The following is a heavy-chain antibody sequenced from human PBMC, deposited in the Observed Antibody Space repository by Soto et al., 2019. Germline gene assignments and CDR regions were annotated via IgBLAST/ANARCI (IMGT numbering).Heavy chain of an antibody. V-gene: IGHV3-53*01. CDR2: MYGGGIT. J-gene: IGHJ6*02. CDR3: VRDFGRSSEAGMDV. D-gene: IGHD2-15*01. CDR1: GGTGRKNE. Sequence: LRASLRLSWGDPGGTGRKNEGSWVFVSPGEGLEWVSVMYGGGITFYGDSAKGRLTISRDNSKNTLYLQMSSLRADDTAVYYCVRDFGRSSEAGMDVWGQGTTPTDSS.